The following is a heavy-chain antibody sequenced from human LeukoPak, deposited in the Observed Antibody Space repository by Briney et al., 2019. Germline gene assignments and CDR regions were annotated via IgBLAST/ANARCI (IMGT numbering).Heavy chain of an antibody. J-gene: IGHJ4*02. V-gene: IGHV4-34*01. CDR1: GGSFSGYY. CDR3: ARGRRWLQLRPLPSYYFDY. D-gene: IGHD5-24*01. CDR2: INHSGST. Sequence: SETLSLTCAVYGGSFSGYYWSWIRQPPGKGLEWIGEINHSGSTNYNPSLKSRVTISVDTSKNQFSLKLSSVTAADTAVYYCARGRRWLQLRPLPSYYFDYWGQGTLVTVSS.